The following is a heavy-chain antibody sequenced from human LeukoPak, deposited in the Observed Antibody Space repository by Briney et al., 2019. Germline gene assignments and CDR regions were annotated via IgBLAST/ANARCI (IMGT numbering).Heavy chain of an antibody. J-gene: IGHJ4*02. CDR1: EYTLTELH. V-gene: IGHV1-24*01. D-gene: IGHD1-26*01. CDR3: AADRKIVGTTGAYVF. CDR2: FGPDDSGT. Sequence: GASVKVSCKVPEYTLTELHMYWVRQTPGKGLEWMGGFGPDDSGTIYAQNFQGRVTMTEDTSTDTAYMELSSLKSDDTAAYYCAADRKIVGTTGAYVFWGQGTLVTVSS.